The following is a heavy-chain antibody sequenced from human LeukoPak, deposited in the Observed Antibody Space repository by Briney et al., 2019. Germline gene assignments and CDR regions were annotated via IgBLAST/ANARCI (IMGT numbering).Heavy chain of an antibody. Sequence: SETLSLTCTVSGGSISSGGYCWSWIRQHPGKGLEWIGYIYYSGSTYYNPSLKSRVTISVDTSKNQFSLKLSSVTAADTAVYYCAREGYYDSSGYYSIFDYWGQGTLVTVSS. D-gene: IGHD3-22*01. J-gene: IGHJ4*02. CDR1: GGSISSGGYC. CDR3: AREGYYDSSGYYSIFDY. V-gene: IGHV4-31*03. CDR2: IYYSGST.